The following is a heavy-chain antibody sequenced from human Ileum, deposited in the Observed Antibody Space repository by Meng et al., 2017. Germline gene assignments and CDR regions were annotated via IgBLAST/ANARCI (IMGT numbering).Heavy chain of an antibody. CDR2: INPDGSDP. CDR3: TNDRLNH. CDR1: GFPFTDHW. J-gene: IGHJ1*01. V-gene: IGHV3-74*01. D-gene: IGHD1-1*01. Sequence: VQLVGSGGGSPPPGGSLRFSLAASGFPFTDHWMHWVRQGPGKGLVWVSRINPDGSDPTYADSVKGRFTISRDNAKNTVYLQMNSLRAEDTALYYCTNDRLNHWGQGALVTVAS.